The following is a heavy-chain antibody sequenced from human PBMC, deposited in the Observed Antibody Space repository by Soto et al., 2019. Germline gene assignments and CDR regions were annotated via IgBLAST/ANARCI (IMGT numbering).Heavy chain of an antibody. V-gene: IGHV3-30-3*01. CDR1: GLPFSGYA. Sequence: QGQLMEAGGGVVLPGRSLRLSCAASGLPFSGYAMHWVRQAPGKGLALVAAISHDESGTFYADSVKGRFTISRDDSKKMRFLQMNSLGPTDRAVNHSARGGYVVCLGQSCAPGGQGPLLTVS. J-gene: IGHJ5*02. CDR3: ARGGYVVCLGQSCAP. CDR2: ISHDESGT. D-gene: IGHD2-15*01.